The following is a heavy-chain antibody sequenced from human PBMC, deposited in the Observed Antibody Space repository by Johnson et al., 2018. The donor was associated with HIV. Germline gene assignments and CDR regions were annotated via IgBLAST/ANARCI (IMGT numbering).Heavy chain of an antibody. CDR1: GFTFSSSA. Sequence: QVQLVESGGGVVQPGRSLRLSCAASGFTFSSSALHWVRQAPGKGLEWVAVISFDATNKYYADSVKGRFIISRDNSKNTLYLQVNSLRAEDTAGYYCARELGEDGDYESGGDAFDLWGQGTMVTVSA. J-gene: IGHJ3*01. D-gene: IGHD4-17*01. CDR2: ISFDATNK. V-gene: IGHV3-30*04. CDR3: ARELGEDGDYESGGDAFDL.